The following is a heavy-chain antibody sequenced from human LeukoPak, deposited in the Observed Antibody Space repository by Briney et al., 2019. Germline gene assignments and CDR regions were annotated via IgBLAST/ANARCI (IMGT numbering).Heavy chain of an antibody. CDR1: GFTFSSYW. V-gene: IGHV3-74*01. D-gene: IGHD3-10*01. CDR3: AREDYYGSGSYGGFFDP. Sequence: GGSLRLSCAASGFTFSSYWMHWVRHAPGKGLVWVSRINSDGSSTSYADSVKGRFTISRDNAKNTLYLQMNSLRAEDTAVYYCAREDYYGSGSYGGFFDPWGQGTLVTVSS. J-gene: IGHJ5*02. CDR2: INSDGSST.